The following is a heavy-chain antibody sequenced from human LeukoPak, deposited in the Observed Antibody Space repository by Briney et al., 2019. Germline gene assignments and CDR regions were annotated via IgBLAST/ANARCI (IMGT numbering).Heavy chain of an antibody. D-gene: IGHD6-13*01. CDR1: GGSIRSHY. Sequence: SETLSLTCTVSGGSIRSHYSSWIRQPPGKGLEWIGYIYYGGSINYNPSLKSRVTISVDTSKNQTSLKLSSVTAADTAVYYCARAGERYSSSWYGIDYWGQGTLVTVSS. CDR3: ARAGERYSSSWYGIDY. V-gene: IGHV4-59*11. J-gene: IGHJ4*02. CDR2: IYYGGSI.